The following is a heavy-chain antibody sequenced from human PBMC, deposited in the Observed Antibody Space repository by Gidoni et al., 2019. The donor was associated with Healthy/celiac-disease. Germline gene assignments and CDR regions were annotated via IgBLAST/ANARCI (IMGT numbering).Heavy chain of an antibody. CDR2: ISGSGGST. CDR1: GFTFSSYA. D-gene: IGHD5-12*01. J-gene: IGHJ3*02. CDR3: AKDTGDGYNSDAFDI. Sequence: EVQLLESGGGLVQPGGSLRLSCAASGFTFSSYAMSWVRQAPGKGLGWVSAISGSGGSTSYADSVKGRFTISRDNSKNTLYLQMNSLRDEDTAVYYCAKDTGDGYNSDAFDIWGQGTMVTVSS. V-gene: IGHV3-23*01.